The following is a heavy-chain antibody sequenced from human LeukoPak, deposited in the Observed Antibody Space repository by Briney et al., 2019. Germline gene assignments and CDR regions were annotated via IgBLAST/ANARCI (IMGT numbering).Heavy chain of an antibody. D-gene: IGHD5-24*01. CDR1: GFTFSDYS. J-gene: IGHJ4*02. V-gene: IGHV3-48*01. CDR2: IGIDSGNT. Sequence: PGGSLRLSCAASGFTFSDYSMNWVRQALGKGLEWTSYIGIDSGNTNYADSVKGRFTISGDKAKNSLYLQMNSLRVEDTAVYYCARDYKYAFDNWGQGTLVTVSS. CDR3: ARDYKYAFDN.